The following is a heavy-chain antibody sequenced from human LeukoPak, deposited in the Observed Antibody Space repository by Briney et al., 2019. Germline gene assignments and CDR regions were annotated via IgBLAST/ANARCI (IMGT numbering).Heavy chain of an antibody. J-gene: IGHJ4*02. Sequence: GGSLRLSCAASGFTFSTYSMNWVRQAPGKGLEWVSSISSTSSYIYYADSVKGRFTISRDNAQKSLYLQMNSLRAEDTAVYYCARVGYSSGWYFDHWGQGTLVTVSS. CDR2: ISSTSSYI. V-gene: IGHV3-21*01. CDR3: ARVGYSSGWYFDH. CDR1: GFTFSTYS. D-gene: IGHD6-19*01.